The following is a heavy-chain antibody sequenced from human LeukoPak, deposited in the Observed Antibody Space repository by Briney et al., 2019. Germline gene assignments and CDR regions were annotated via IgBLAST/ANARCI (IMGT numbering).Heavy chain of an antibody. V-gene: IGHV4-59*01. CDR1: GGPINNYY. D-gene: IGHD2-15*01. Sequence: SETLSLTCTVSGGPINNYYWGWIRQPPGKTLEWIGYIYYSGRTNYNPSLKSRITISVDSSKNHVSLNLTSVTAADTAVYYCARHGGGGGLFDFWGQGALVTVSS. CDR3: ARHGGGGGLFDF. J-gene: IGHJ4*02. CDR2: IYYSGRT.